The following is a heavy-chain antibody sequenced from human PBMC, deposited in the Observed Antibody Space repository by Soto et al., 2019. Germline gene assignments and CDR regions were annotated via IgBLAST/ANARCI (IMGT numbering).Heavy chain of an antibody. Sequence: GESLKISCKGSGYIFTSYWIGWVRQMPGKGLEWMGIIYPGGSDTRYSPSFQGQVTISADKSISTAYLQWSSLKASDTAMYYCARLGTRYYDSSGYYYYGMDVWGQGTTVTVS. CDR1: GYIFTSYW. V-gene: IGHV5-51*01. CDR3: ARLGTRYYDSSGYYYYGMDV. CDR2: IYPGGSDT. D-gene: IGHD3-22*01. J-gene: IGHJ6*02.